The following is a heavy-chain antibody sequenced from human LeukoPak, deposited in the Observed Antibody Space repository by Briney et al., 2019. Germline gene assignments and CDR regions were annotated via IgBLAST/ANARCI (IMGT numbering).Heavy chain of an antibody. D-gene: IGHD3-3*01. CDR1: GGSIISGDYY. CDR2: IYSSGIT. V-gene: IGHV4-30-4*08. CDR3: ARNPDFWSGYYPGYGAFDI. J-gene: IGHJ3*02. Sequence: SQTLSLTCTVSGGSIISGDYYWNWIRQPPGKGLEWIGYIYSSGITYYNPSLKSRVTISVDTSKNQFSLKLSSVTAADTAVYYCARNPDFWSGYYPGYGAFDIWGQGTMVTVSS.